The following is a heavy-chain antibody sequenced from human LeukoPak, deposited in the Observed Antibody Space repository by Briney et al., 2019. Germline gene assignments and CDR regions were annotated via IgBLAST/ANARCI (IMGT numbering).Heavy chain of an antibody. CDR1: GYSISSGYY. J-gene: IGHJ5*02. V-gene: IGHV4-38-2*02. CDR3: ARDPDVTGTTVPNWFDP. Sequence: SETLSLTSAVSGYSISSGYYWGWIRQPPGKGLEWIGSIYHSGSTYYNPSLKSRVTISVDTSKNQFSLKLSSVTAADTAVYYCARDPDVTGTTVPNWFDPWGQGTLVTVSS. CDR2: IYHSGST. D-gene: IGHD1-20*01.